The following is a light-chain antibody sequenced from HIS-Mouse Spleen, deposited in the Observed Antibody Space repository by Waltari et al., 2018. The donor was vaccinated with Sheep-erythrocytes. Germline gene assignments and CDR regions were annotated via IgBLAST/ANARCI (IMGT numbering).Light chain of an antibody. CDR2: DVR. CDR3: CSYAGSYNHV. Sequence: QSALTQPRSVSGSPGQSVTISCTGTSSDVGGYNYVPWYQQHPGKAPKLMLYDVRTRPSGFPDRFSGSKSGNTASLTISGLQAEDEADYYCCSYAGSYNHVFATGTKVTVL. J-gene: IGLJ1*01. V-gene: IGLV2-11*01. CDR1: SSDVGGYNY.